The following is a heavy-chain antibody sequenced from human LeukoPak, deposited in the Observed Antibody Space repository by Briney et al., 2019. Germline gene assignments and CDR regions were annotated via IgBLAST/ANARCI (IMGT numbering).Heavy chain of an antibody. CDR2: IYHSGST. J-gene: IGHJ6*02. D-gene: IGHD3-10*01. CDR3: ARAGPDYYYYYGMDV. Sequence: PSQTLSLTCAVSGGSISSGGYPWSWIRQPPGKGLEWTGYIYHSGSTYYNPSLKSRVTISVDRSKNQFSLKLSSVTAADTAVYYCARAGPDYYYYYGMDVWGQGTTVTVSS. V-gene: IGHV4-30-2*01. CDR1: GGSISSGGYP.